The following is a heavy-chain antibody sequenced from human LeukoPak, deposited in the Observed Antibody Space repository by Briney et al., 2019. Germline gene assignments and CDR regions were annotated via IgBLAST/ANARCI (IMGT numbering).Heavy chain of an antibody. CDR2: IIPIFGTA. J-gene: IGHJ4*02. D-gene: IGHD3-22*01. V-gene: IGHV1-69*06. CDR3: ARGRHFAYDSSGYFL. CDR1: GGTFSSYA. Sequence: SVKVSCKASGGTFSSYAISWVRQAPGQGLEWMGGIIPIFGTANYAQKFRGRVTITADKSTSTAYMELSSLRSEDTAVYYCARGRHFAYDSSGYFLWGQGTLVTVSS.